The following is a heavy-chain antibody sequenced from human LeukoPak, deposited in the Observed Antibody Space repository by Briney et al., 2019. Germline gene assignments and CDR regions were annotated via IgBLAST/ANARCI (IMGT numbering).Heavy chain of an antibody. Sequence: GASVKVSCKASGYTFTGYYMHWVRQAPGQGLEWMGWINPNSGGTNYAQKLQGRVTMTTDTSTSTAYMELRSLRSDDTAVYYCARVADDSSGYGDYWGQGTLVTVSS. V-gene: IGHV1-2*02. CDR2: INPNSGGT. CDR1: GYTFTGYY. J-gene: IGHJ4*02. D-gene: IGHD3-22*01. CDR3: ARVADDSSGYGDY.